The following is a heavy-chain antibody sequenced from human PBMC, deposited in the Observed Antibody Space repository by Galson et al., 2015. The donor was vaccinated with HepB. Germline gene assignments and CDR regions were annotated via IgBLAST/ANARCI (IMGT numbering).Heavy chain of an antibody. CDR2: IFWNDDK. V-gene: IGHV2-5*01. CDR1: GFSLSTSGVA. D-gene: IGHD7-27*01. Sequence: PALVKPTQTLTLTCTFSGFSLSTSGVAVGWIRQPPGKALEWLGLIFWNDDKRYSPSLKNRVTTTKDSSKKQVVLTMTNIDPVDTGTYFCALSRKLGMNFDHWGQGTLVTVSS. J-gene: IGHJ4*02. CDR3: ALSRKLGMNFDH.